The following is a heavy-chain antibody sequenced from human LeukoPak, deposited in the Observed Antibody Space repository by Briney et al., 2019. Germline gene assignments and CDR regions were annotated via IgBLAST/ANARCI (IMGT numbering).Heavy chain of an antibody. CDR2: ISGSGGST. D-gene: IGHD3-10*01. CDR3: VRAYYYGAGNYPASH. J-gene: IGHJ4*02. CDR1: GFTFSSYA. Sequence: PGGSLRLSCAASGFTFSSYAMSWVRQAPGKGLEWVSAISGSGGSTYYADSVKGRFTISRDNSKNTLYLQMNSLRAEDTAVYYCVRAYYYGAGNYPASHWGQGTPVTVSS. V-gene: IGHV3-23*01.